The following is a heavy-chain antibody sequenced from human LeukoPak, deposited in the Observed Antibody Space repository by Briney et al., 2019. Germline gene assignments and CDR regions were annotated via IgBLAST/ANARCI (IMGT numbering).Heavy chain of an antibody. CDR1: VYTFTNYG. D-gene: IGHD3-3*01. CDR2: ISAYNGKT. J-gene: IGHJ4*02. CDR3: ARESYYDFWSGTSSFDY. V-gene: IGHV1-18*01. Sequence: ASVTVSCKASVYTFTNYGISWVRQAPGQGREGMGWISAYNGKTNNAQKLQGRVTMTTDTSTTTAYMELRSLRSDDTAVYYCARESYYDFWSGTSSFDYWGQGTLVTVSS.